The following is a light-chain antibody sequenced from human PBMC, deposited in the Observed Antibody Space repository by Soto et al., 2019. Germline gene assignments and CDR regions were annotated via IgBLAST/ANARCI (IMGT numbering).Light chain of an antibody. Sequence: AIQLTQSPSSLSASVGDRVTITCRASQGISSALAWYQQKPGKAPKLLIYDASSLESGVPSRFSGSGSGTDFTLTISSLQPEDFATYYCQQFNILLTFGGGTKVEIK. V-gene: IGKV1-13*02. J-gene: IGKJ4*01. CDR3: QQFNILLT. CDR2: DAS. CDR1: QGISSA.